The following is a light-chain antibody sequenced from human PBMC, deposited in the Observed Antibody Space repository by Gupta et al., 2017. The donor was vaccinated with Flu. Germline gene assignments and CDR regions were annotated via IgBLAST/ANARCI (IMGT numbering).Light chain of an antibody. J-gene: IGLJ3*02. CDR3: QSADSSGTPNWV. CDR2: KDS. CDR1: ALPKQY. V-gene: IGLV3-25*03. Sequence: SYELTQPPSVSVSPGRTARITCSGDALPKQYAYWYRQKPGQAPVLVIYKDSERPSGIPERFSGFSSGTTVTLTVSGVQAEDEADYYCQSADSSGTPNWVFGGGTKLTVL.